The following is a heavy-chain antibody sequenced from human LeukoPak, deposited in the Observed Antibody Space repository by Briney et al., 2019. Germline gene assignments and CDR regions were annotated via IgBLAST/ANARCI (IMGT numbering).Heavy chain of an antibody. CDR2: ISSSSSYI. CDR3: ARGDAYSGSDY. CDR1: GGSISSSS. D-gene: IGHD1-26*01. V-gene: IGHV3-21*01. J-gene: IGHJ4*02. Sequence: ETLSLTCTVSGGSISSSSYYWGWIRQPPGKGLEWVSSISSSSSYIYYADSVKGRFSISRDNAKNSLYLQMNSLRAEDTAVYYCARGDAYSGSDYWGQGTLVTVSS.